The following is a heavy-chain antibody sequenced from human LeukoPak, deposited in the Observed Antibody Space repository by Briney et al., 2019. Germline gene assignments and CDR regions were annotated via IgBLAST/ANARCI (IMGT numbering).Heavy chain of an antibody. CDR1: GFTFSSHA. CDR3: AIGRLVATTFDY. D-gene: IGHD5-12*01. CDR2: INHSGST. J-gene: IGHJ4*02. V-gene: IGHV4-34*01. Sequence: GSLRLSCAASGFTFSSHAMSWIRQPPGKGLEWIGEINHSGSTNYNPSLKSRVTISVDTSKNQFSLKLSSVTAADTAVYYCAIGRLVATTFDYWGQGTLVTVSS.